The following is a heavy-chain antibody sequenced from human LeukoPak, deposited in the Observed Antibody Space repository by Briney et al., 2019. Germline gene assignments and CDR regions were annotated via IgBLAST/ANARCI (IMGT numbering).Heavy chain of an antibody. Sequence: GGSLRLSCAASGFTFSSYSMNWVRQAQGKGLEWVSSISSSSSYIYYADSVKGRFTISRDNSKNTLYLQMNSLRAEDTAVYYCAKDPGFGSFGGVIPNFDYWGQGTLVTVSS. D-gene: IGHD3-16*02. CDR2: ISSSSSYI. V-gene: IGHV3-21*01. CDR1: GFTFSSYS. CDR3: AKDPGFGSFGGVIPNFDY. J-gene: IGHJ4*02.